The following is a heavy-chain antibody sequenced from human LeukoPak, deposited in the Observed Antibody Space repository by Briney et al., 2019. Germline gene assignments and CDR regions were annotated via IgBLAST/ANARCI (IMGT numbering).Heavy chain of an antibody. J-gene: IGHJ6*04. CDR2: ISSSSTSI. D-gene: IGHD2-15*01. Sequence: GGSLRLSCAASGFTFSSYSMNWVRQAPGKGLGWVSSISSSSTSIYYADSVKGRFTISRDNAENSLYLQMNSLRAEDTAVYYCARVPNIVGGSGMDVWGKGTTVTVSS. CDR3: ARVPNIVGGSGMDV. CDR1: GFTFSSYS. V-gene: IGHV3-21*01.